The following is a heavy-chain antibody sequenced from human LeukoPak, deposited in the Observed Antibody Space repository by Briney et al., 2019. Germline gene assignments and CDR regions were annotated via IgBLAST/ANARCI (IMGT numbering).Heavy chain of an antibody. CDR3: ARLTTVGYSSASCYVDQ. CDR1: GGSISSSTYY. CDR2: IFYSGTA. Sequence: NPSETLSLTCTVSGGSISSSTYYWAWIRQLPGKGLEWIGSIFYSGTAYYNPSLRSRVTISVDTSKNQFSLKLRSMTAADTTVYYCARLTTVGYSSASCYVDQWGQGTLVTVSS. V-gene: IGHV4-39*01. D-gene: IGHD2-2*01. J-gene: IGHJ4*02.